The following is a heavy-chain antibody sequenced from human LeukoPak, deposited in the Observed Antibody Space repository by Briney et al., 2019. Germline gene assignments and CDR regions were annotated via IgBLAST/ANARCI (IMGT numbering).Heavy chain of an antibody. CDR2: ISSSSSYI. J-gene: IGHJ4*02. CDR3: AKDYVSGDGYWDFDY. V-gene: IGHV3-21*04. D-gene: IGHD5-24*01. Sequence: GGSLRLSCAASGFTFSSYSMNWVRQAPGKGLEWVSSISSSSSYIYYADSVKGRFTISRDNSRNTMSMEMNSLRVEDTAVYYCAKDYVSGDGYWDFDYWGQGIQVTVSS. CDR1: GFTFSSYS.